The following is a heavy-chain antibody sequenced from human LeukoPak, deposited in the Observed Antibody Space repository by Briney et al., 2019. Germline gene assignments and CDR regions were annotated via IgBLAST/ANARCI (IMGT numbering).Heavy chain of an antibody. Sequence: GGSLRLSCAASGFTFSSYGMHWVRQAPGKGLEWVSYISSSSSTIYYADSVKGRFTISRDNAKNSLYLQMNSLRAEDTAVYYCARMGDYGDYEVGYWGQGTLVTVSS. CDR2: ISSSSSTI. CDR1: GFTFSSYG. J-gene: IGHJ4*02. CDR3: ARMGDYGDYEVGY. D-gene: IGHD4-17*01. V-gene: IGHV3-48*04.